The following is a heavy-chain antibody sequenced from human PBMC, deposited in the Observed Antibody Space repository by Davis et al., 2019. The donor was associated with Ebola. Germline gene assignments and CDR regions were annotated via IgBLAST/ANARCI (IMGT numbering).Heavy chain of an antibody. J-gene: IGHJ4*02. D-gene: IGHD4-17*01. CDR2: INHSGST. Sequence: SETLSLTCAAYGGSFSGYYWSWIRQPPGKWLEWIGEINHSGSTNYNPSLKSRVTISVDTSKNQFSLKLSSVTAADTAVYYCARETTVTLIDYWGQGTLVTVSS. CDR1: GGSFSGYY. V-gene: IGHV4-34*01. CDR3: ARETTVTLIDY.